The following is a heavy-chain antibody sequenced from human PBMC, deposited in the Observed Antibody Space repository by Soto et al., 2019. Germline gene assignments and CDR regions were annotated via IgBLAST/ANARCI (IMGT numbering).Heavy chain of an antibody. CDR3: ARGHQDGVASN. CDR2: IYYSGST. V-gene: IGHV4-59*08. D-gene: IGHD3-3*01. CDR1: GGSISSDY. J-gene: IGHJ4*02. Sequence: QVQLQESGPGLVKPSETLSLTCTVSGGSISSDYWSWIRQPPGKGLEWIGYIYYSGSTNYNPSLKSRVTISVDTSKNQFSLKVSSVTAADTAVYYCARGHQDGVASNWGQGTLVTVSS.